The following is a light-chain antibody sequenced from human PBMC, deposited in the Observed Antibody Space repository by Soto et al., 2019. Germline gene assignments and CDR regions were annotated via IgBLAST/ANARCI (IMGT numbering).Light chain of an antibody. CDR2: GAS. CDR3: QQYGSSLWT. J-gene: IGKJ1*01. V-gene: IGKV3-20*01. Sequence: GLSQSPGTVSLSPGERATLPCRASQSVSSRLAWYQQKPGQAPRLLISGASSRATGIPDRFSGSGSGTDFTLTISRLEPEDFAVYYCQQYGSSLWTFGQGTKVDIK. CDR1: QSVSSR.